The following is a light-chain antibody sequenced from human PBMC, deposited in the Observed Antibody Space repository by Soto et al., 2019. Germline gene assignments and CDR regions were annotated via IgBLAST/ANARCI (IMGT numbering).Light chain of an antibody. J-gene: IGLJ1*01. Sequence: QPVLTQPPSASGTPGQTITISCSGSSSNIGSKTVNWYQELPGTAPKLLIYSNNRRPSGVPDRFSGSKSGTSASLAISGLQSEDEADYYCAAWDDSLIYVFGSGTKLTVL. CDR1: SSNIGSKT. V-gene: IGLV1-44*01. CDR3: AAWDDSLIYV. CDR2: SNN.